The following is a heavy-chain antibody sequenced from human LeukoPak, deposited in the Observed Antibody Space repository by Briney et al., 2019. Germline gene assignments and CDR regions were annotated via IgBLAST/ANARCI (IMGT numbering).Heavy chain of an antibody. D-gene: IGHD4-17*01. CDR3: ARGGSYDFFDY. J-gene: IGHJ4*02. Sequence: GASVKVSCKASGYTSTDYYIHWVRQAPGQGLEWMGWINPNSGATKYAQNFQGRVTMTRDTSISTAYMELYILRSDDTAAYYCARGGSYDFFDYWGQGSLVTVSS. V-gene: IGHV1-2*02. CDR1: GYTSTDYY. CDR2: INPNSGAT.